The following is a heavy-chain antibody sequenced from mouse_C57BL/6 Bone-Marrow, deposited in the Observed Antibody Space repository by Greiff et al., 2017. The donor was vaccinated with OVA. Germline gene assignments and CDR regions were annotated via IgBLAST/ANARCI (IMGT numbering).Heavy chain of an antibody. CDR1: GFTFSDFY. CDR3: ARDLYGPSAY. D-gene: IGHD1-1*02. Sequence: EVMLVESGGGLVQSGRSLRLSCATSGFTFSDFYMEWVRQAPGTGLEWIAASRNKANDYTTEYSASVKGRFIVSRDTSQSILYLQMNALRAEDTAIYYCARDLYGPSAYWGQGTLVTVSA. V-gene: IGHV7-1*01. CDR2: SRNKANDYTT. J-gene: IGHJ3*01.